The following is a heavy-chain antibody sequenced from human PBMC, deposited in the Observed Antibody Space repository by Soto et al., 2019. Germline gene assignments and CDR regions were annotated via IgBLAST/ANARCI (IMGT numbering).Heavy chain of an antibody. CDR1: GYTFTSYG. V-gene: IGHV1-18*01. D-gene: IGHD2-15*01. Sequence: ASVKVSCKASGYTFTSYGISWVRQAPGQGLEWMGWISAYNGNTNYAQKLQGRVTMTTDTSTSTAYMELRSLRSDDTAVYYCARDRRRYCSGGSCSTLDYWGQGTLVTVSS. CDR3: ARDRRRYCSGGSCSTLDY. J-gene: IGHJ4*02. CDR2: ISAYNGNT.